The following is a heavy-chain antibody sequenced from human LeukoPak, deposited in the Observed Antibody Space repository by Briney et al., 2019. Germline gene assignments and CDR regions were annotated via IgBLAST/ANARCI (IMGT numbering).Heavy chain of an antibody. V-gene: IGHV1-2*02. Sequence: ASVKVSCKASGYTFTGYYMHWVRQAPGQGLEWMGWINPNSGGTNYAQKFQGRVTMTRDTSISTAYMELSRLRSDDTAVYYCARDPNYYDSSGPPDYWGQGTLVSLSS. CDR2: INPNSGGT. CDR3: ARDPNYYDSSGPPDY. D-gene: IGHD3-22*01. CDR1: GYTFTGYY. J-gene: IGHJ4*02.